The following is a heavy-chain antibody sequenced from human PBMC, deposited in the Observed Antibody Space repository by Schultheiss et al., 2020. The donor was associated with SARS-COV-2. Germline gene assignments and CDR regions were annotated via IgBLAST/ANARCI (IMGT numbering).Heavy chain of an antibody. V-gene: IGHV3-7*03. CDR2: IKQDGSVE. Sequence: GSLRLSCAASGFNLRNYWMDWVRQAPGKGLQWVANIKQDGSVEHYVDSVRGRFIISRDNAKNSLDLQMNSLRVDDTAVYYCARESLVEAEATAIQIDYWGQGTLVTVSS. CDR1: GFNLRNYW. CDR3: ARESLVEAEATAIQIDY. J-gene: IGHJ4*02. D-gene: IGHD2-2*02.